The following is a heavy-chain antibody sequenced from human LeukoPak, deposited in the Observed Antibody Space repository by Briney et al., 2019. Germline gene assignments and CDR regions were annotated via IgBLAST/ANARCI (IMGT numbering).Heavy chain of an antibody. CDR1: GFTFSSYA. CDR2: ISNDGNTK. V-gene: IGHV3-30-3*01. D-gene: IGHD2-15*01. CDR3: AKDLDSGVVVVAAPMAV. Sequence: GGSLRLSCAASGFTFSSYAMHWVRQAPGKGLEWVALISNDGNTKYYADSVKGRFTISRDNSKNTLYLQMNSLRAEDTAVYYCAKDLDSGVVVVAAPMAVWGQGTTVTVSS. J-gene: IGHJ6*02.